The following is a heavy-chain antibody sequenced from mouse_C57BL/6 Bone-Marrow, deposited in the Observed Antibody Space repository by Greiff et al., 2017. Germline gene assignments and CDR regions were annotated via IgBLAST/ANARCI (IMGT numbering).Heavy chain of an antibody. Sequence: EVQLVESGGGLVQPGGSLSLSCAASGFTFTDYYMSWVRQPPGKALEWLGFIRNKANGYTTEYSASVKGRFTISRDNSQSILYLQMNALRAEDSATYYCARSNYFFAYWGQGTLVTVSA. CDR3: ARSNYFFAY. V-gene: IGHV7-3*01. CDR2: IRNKANGYTT. CDR1: GFTFTDYY. J-gene: IGHJ3*01. D-gene: IGHD2-5*01.